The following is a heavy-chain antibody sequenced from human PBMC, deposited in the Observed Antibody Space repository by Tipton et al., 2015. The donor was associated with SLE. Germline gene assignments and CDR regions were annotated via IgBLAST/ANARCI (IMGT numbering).Heavy chain of an antibody. D-gene: IGHD1-1*01. V-gene: IGHV3-49*04. CDR3: TTTVNFDY. CDR2: IRSKAYGGTT. Sequence: SLRLSCTASGFTFGDYAMSWVRQAPGKGLEWVGFIRSKAYGGTTQYAASVKGRFTISRDDSKSIAYLQMNSLKTEDTAVYYCTTTVNFDYWGQGTLVTVSS. CDR1: GFTFGDYA. J-gene: IGHJ4*02.